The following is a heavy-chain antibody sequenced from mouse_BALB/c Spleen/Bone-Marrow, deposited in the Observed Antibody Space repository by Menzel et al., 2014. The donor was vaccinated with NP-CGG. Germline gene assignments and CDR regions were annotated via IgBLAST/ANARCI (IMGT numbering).Heavy chain of an antibody. V-gene: IGHV5-6-5*01. J-gene: IGHJ3*01. CDR3: ARGRGGYYEFAY. Sequence: EVKLVESGGGLVKPGGSLKLSCAASGFTFSNYVMSWVRQTPEKRLEWAASITSGGSTYYPDSVKGRFTISRDNARNILYLQMSSLRSEDTAMYYCARGRGGYYEFAYWGQGTLVTVSA. D-gene: IGHD2-3*01. CDR1: GFTFSNYV. CDR2: ITSGGST.